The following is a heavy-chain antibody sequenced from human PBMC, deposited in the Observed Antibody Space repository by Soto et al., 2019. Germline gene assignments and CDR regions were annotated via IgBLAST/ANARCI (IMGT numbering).Heavy chain of an antibody. Sequence: QVQLVQSGTELKKPGSSVKVSCKASGGTFRNYPINWVRQAPGQGLEWMGSIFTLTDIPDYAQNFQARLTMSADKSTSTAYMELSSLTSDDTAMYFCARGPLVVLNYFESWGQGTLVTVSS. CDR3: ARGPLVVLNYFES. CDR2: IFTLTDIP. V-gene: IGHV1-69*02. CDR1: GGTFRNYP. J-gene: IGHJ4*02.